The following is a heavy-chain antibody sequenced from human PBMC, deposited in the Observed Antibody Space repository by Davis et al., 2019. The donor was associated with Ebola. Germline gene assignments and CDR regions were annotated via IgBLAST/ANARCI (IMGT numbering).Heavy chain of an antibody. J-gene: IGHJ6*02. V-gene: IGHV3-30*04. D-gene: IGHD3-10*01. CDR2: ISYHGRDK. Sequence: GGSLRLSCAASGFTFSSYAMYWVRQAPGKGLELLAVISYHGRDKYLADSVKGRFTISRDNSENTLYLQMNNLKTEDTAVYYCASRVGPADSGYGSDFYYYGMDVWGQGTTVTVSS. CDR1: GFTFSSYA. CDR3: ASRVGPADSGYGSDFYYYGMDV.